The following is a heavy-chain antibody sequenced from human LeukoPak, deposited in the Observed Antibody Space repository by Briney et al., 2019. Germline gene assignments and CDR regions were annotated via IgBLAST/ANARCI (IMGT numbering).Heavy chain of an antibody. D-gene: IGHD2-21*02. J-gene: IGHJ3*02. CDR1: GGSISSYY. CDR2: IYYSGST. V-gene: IGHV4-59*01. CDR3: ARDLLYCGGDCYSLGAFDI. Sequence: SVTLSLTCTVSGGSISSYYWSWIRQPPGKGLEWIGYIYYSGSTNYNPSLKSRVTISVDTSKNQFSLKLSSVTAADTAVYYCARDLLYCGGDCYSLGAFDIWGQGTMVTVSS.